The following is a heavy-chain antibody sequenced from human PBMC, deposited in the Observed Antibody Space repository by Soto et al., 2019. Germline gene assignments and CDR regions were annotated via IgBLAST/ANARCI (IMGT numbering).Heavy chain of an antibody. D-gene: IGHD3-3*01. V-gene: IGHV1-69*13. J-gene: IGHJ6*02. CDR1: GGTFSSYA. Sequence: SVKVSCKASGGTFSSYAISWVRQAPGQGLEWMGGIIPIFGTANYAQKFQGRVTITADESTSTAYMELSSLRSEDTAVYYCARAQLRITIFGVLNKPEEYYYYGMDVWGQGTTVIVSS. CDR3: ARAQLRITIFGVLNKPEEYYYYGMDV. CDR2: IIPIFGTA.